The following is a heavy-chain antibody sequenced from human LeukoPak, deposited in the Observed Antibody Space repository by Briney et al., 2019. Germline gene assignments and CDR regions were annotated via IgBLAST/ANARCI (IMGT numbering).Heavy chain of an antibody. J-gene: IGHJ4*02. CDR3: TTGTYYYDSSGYYIRYFDY. D-gene: IGHD3-22*01. CDR1: GFTFNHAW. V-gene: IGHV3-15*01. Sequence: AGGSLRLSCAASGFTFNHAWMSWVRQAPGKGLELVGRIKSKTDGGTTDYAAPVKGRFTISRDDSKNTLYLQMNSLKTEDTAVYYCTTGTYYYDSSGYYIRYFDYWGQGTLVTVSS. CDR2: IKSKTDGGTT.